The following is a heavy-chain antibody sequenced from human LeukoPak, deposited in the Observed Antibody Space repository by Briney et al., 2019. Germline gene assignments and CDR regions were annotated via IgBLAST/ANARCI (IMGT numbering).Heavy chain of an antibody. V-gene: IGHV4-59*01. CDR1: GGSISSYY. CDR3: ARDAKDSGPNFDY. CDR2: IYYSGST. D-gene: IGHD5-12*01. Sequence: PSETLSLTCTVSGGSISSYYWSWIRQPPGKGLEWIGYIYYSGSTNYNPSLKSRVTISVDTSKIQFSLRRRPVTAADTAVYYCARDAKDSGPNFDYWGQGTLVTVSS. J-gene: IGHJ4*02.